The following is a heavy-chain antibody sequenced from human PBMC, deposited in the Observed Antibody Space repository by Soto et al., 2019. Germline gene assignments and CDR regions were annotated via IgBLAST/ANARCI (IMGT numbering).Heavy chain of an antibody. CDR1: GFTFSSYG. CDR3: TRGMYTAYETAPLFFDF. D-gene: IGHD5-12*01. CDR2: IWYDGSNK. Sequence: GGSLRPSCAASGFTFSSYGMHWVRQAPGKGLEWVAVIWYDGSNKYYADSVKGRFTISRDNSKNTLYLQMNSLRAEDTAVYYCTRGMYTAYETAPLFFDFWGQGTLVTVSS. J-gene: IGHJ4*02. V-gene: IGHV3-33*01.